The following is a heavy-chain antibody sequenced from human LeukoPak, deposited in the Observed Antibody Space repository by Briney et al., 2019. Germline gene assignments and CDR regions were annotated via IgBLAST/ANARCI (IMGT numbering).Heavy chain of an antibody. D-gene: IGHD3-10*01. CDR3: ARSYYGSGTSYGMDV. V-gene: IGHV3-7*01. CDR1: GFTFSRHW. CDR2: IKQDGSEK. J-gene: IGHJ6*02. Sequence: GGSLRLSCAVSGFTFSRHWMSWVRQAPGKGLEWLANIKQDGSEKYYVDSVEGRFTISRDNAKDSLYLQMNSLRAEDTAVYYCARSYYGSGTSYGMDVWGQGTTVTVSS.